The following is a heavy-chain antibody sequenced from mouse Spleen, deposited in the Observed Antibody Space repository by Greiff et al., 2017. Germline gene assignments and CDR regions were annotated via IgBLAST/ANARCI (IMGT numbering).Heavy chain of an antibody. V-gene: IGHV1-4*01. CDR1: GYTFTSYT. CDR2: INPSSGYT. J-gene: IGHJ2*01. D-gene: IGHD2-1*01. Sequence: VKLMESGAELARPGASVKMSCKASGYTFTSYTMHWVKQRPGQGLEWIGYINPSSGYTKYNQKFKDKATLTADKSSSTAYMQLSSLTSEDSAVYYCARGGYGNYDYWGQGTTLTVSS. CDR3: ARGGYGNYDY.